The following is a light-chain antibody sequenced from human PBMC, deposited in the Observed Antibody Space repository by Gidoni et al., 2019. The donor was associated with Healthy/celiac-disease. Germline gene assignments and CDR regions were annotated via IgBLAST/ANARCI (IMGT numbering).Light chain of an antibody. V-gene: IGKV1-5*03. CDR2: EAS. J-gene: IGKJ2*01. CDR3: KQYDSY. CDR1: QGISSW. Sequence: DLQVTQSPSTLSASVGHRVTITCRASQGISSWMAWYQQKPGKAPKLLIYEASSLDSGVQSRFSGRGSARAFTLIISRLQIEDPVDSFCKQYDSYFGQGTKLEIK.